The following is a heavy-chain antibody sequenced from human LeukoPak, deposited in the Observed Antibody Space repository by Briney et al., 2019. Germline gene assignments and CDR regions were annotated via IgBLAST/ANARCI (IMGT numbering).Heavy chain of an antibody. Sequence: ASVKVSCMACGYTFIGYYMHGLRQPPGQGGEWVGWINPNSGGTNYAQKLQGRVAMTRDTSIITAYMELSRLRSDDTAVYYCARAVSRLQQLVLDYWGQGTLVTVSS. CDR2: INPNSGGT. J-gene: IGHJ4*02. CDR3: ARAVSRLQQLVLDY. D-gene: IGHD6-13*01. CDR1: GYTFIGYY. V-gene: IGHV1-2*02.